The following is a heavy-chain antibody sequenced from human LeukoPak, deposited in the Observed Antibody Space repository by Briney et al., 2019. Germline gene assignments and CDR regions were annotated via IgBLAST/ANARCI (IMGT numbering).Heavy chain of an antibody. Sequence: GGSLRLSCAASGVTFRIYGMSWVRQAPGKGLEWVSGISGSGGTTNYAESVKGRFTISRDNSKNTVYLQMNSLRAEDTAVYYCAKDDGWLQYNYWGQGTLVTVSS. CDR1: GVTFRIYG. J-gene: IGHJ4*02. CDR3: AKDDGWLQYNY. V-gene: IGHV3-23*01. D-gene: IGHD5-24*01. CDR2: ISGSGGTT.